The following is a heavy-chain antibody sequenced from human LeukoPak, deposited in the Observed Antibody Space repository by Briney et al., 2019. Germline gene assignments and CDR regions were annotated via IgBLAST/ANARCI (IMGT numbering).Heavy chain of an antibody. CDR3: ARDRVLGY. Sequence: KPSETLSLTCTVSGDSINNYYWSWIRQPPGKGLEWIGNINYSGSTNSNPSLKSRATISVDMSRKHFFLDLSSVTAADTAVYYCARDRVLGYWGQGTLVTVSS. CDR2: INYSGST. CDR1: GDSINNYY. J-gene: IGHJ4*02. V-gene: IGHV4-59*01.